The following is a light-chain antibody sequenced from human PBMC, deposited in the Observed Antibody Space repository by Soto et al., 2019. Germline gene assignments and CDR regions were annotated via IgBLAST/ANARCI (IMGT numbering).Light chain of an antibody. J-gene: IGKJ5*01. CDR3: QQYEDIPIT. CDR1: QDISNL. Sequence: DIQMTQAPSSLSSSVGDRVTITFHASQDISNLLNWYQQKPGKAPRLLIYDASNLETGVPSRFSGSGSGTDFTFTISSLQPEDIATYYCQQYEDIPITFGQGTRLEIK. V-gene: IGKV1-33*01. CDR2: DAS.